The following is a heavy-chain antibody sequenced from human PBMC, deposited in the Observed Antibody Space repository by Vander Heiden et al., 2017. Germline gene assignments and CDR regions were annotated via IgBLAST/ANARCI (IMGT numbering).Heavy chain of an antibody. D-gene: IGHD2-2*01. V-gene: IGHV3-23*01. CDR1: GFTFSRYA. J-gene: IGHJ4*02. Sequence: EVQLLESGGGLVQPGGSLRLSCAASGFTFSRYAMSWVRQARGKGLEWVSAISGSGGSTYYADSVKGRFTISRDNSKNTLYLQMNSLRAEDTAVYYCAKTPIVVVPAAIDYWGQGTLVTVSS. CDR2: ISGSGGST. CDR3: AKTPIVVVPAAIDY.